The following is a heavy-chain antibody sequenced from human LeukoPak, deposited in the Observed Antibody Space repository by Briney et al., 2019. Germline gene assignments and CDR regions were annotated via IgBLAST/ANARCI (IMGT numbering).Heavy chain of an antibody. CDR1: EYTLTELS. D-gene: IGHD2-15*01. V-gene: IGHV1-24*01. CDR2: FDPEDGET. CDR3: ATDSGYCSGGSCYSEAFDY. Sequence: ASVKVSCKVSEYTLTELSMHWVRQAPGKGLEWMGGFDPEDGETIYAQKFQGRVTMTEDTSTDTAYMELSSLRSEDTAVYYCATDSGYCSGGSCYSEAFDYWGQGTLVTVSS. J-gene: IGHJ4*02.